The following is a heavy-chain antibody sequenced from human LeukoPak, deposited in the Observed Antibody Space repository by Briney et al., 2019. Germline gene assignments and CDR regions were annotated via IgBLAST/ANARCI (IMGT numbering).Heavy chain of an antibody. V-gene: IGHV3-30-3*01. D-gene: IGHD3-10*01. J-gene: IGHJ3*02. CDR2: ISYDGSNK. Sequence: GGSLRLSCAASGFTFGSYAMHWVRQAPGKGLEWVAVISYDGSNKYYADSVKGRFTISRDNSKNTLYLQMNSLRAEDTAVYYCARDQEGGLWFGELSYAFDIWGQGTMVTVSS. CDR3: ARDQEGGLWFGELSYAFDI. CDR1: GFTFGSYA.